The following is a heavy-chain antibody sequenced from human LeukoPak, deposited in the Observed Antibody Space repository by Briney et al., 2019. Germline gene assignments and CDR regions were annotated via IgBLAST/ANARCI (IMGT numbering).Heavy chain of an antibody. CDR3: ARDAGLSGYDYNY. J-gene: IGHJ4*02. CDR1: GYTFSIYA. V-gene: IGHV3-21*01. D-gene: IGHD5-12*01. CDR2: ISSSGSYT. Sequence: GGSLRLSCAASGYTFSIYAMNSVRQAPGEGLEWVSSISSSGSYTYYADSVKGRFTISRDNAKNSLFLQMNSLRAEDTAVYYCARDAGLSGYDYNYWGQGTLVTVSS.